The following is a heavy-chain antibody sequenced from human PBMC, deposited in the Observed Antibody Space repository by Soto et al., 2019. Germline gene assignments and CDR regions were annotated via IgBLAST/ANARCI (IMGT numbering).Heavy chain of an antibody. Sequence: GGSLRLSCAASGFTFSSYGMHWVRQAPGKGLEWVAVISYDGSNKYYADSVKGRFTISRDNSKNTLYLQMSSLRAEDTAVYYCVKDGSSGWPYFYDMDVWGQGTTVTVS. D-gene: IGHD6-19*01. V-gene: IGHV3-30*18. CDR2: ISYDGSNK. J-gene: IGHJ6*02. CDR3: VKDGSSGWPYFYDMDV. CDR1: GFTFSSYG.